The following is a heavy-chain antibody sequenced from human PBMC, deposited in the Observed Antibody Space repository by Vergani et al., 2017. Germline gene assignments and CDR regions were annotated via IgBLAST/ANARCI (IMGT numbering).Heavy chain of an antibody. CDR2: ISWNSGAV. V-gene: IGHV3-9*01. D-gene: IGHD5-12*01. CDR3: TNGSVYYHDSAGHGYDPYTGFDL. Sequence: EVDLVESGGGLAQPGGSLRLSCEASGITFWKVGMHWVRQGQGKGLEWVSGISWNSGAVDYADSVRGRFTISRDNAKNSLFLEMNSLRFEDTAVYFCTNGSVYYHDSAGHGYDPYTGFDLWGQGTLVTVSS. CDR1: GITFWKVG. J-gene: IGHJ3*01.